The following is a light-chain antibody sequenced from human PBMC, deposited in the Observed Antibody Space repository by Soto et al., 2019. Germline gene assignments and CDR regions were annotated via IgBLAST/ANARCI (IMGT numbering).Light chain of an antibody. Sequence: DIQMTQSPSTLPASVGDRVTITCRASQSISNWLAWYQQKPGKAPKLLIYDASSLESGVPSRFSGSGSGTEFTLTISSLQPDDFATYYCQQYNSWTFGQGTKVDI. CDR2: DAS. J-gene: IGKJ1*01. CDR1: QSISNW. CDR3: QQYNSWT. V-gene: IGKV1-5*01.